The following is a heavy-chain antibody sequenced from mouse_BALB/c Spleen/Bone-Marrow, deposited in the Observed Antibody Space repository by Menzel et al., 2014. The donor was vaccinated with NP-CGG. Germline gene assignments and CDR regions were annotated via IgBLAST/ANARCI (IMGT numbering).Heavy chain of an antibody. CDR1: GFTFXSYT. V-gene: IGHV5-12-2*01. J-gene: IGHJ4*01. D-gene: IGHD3-1*01. CDR2: ISNGGGST. Sequence: EVQLVESGGGLVQPGGSLKLSCAASGFTFXSYTLSWVRQTPEKRLEWVAYISNGGGSTYYPDTVKGRFTISRDNAKNTLYLQMSSLKSEDTAMYYCARQLGLRWAMDYWGQGTSVTVSS. CDR3: ARQLGLRWAMDY.